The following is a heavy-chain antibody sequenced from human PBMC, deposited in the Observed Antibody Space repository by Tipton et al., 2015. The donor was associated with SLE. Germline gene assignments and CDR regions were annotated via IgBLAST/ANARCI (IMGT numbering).Heavy chain of an antibody. CDR1: GDSVSSNSAA. V-gene: IGHV6-1*01. CDR2: TYYRSKWYN. J-gene: IGHJ3*02. D-gene: IGHD2-2*02. Sequence: GLVKPSQTLSLTCAISGDSVSSNSAAWNWIRQSPSRGLEWLGRTYYRSKWYNDYAVSVKSRITINPDTSKNQFSLQLNSVTPEEPAVYYCARGSYTGTGGTFDIRGQGTMVPLSS. CDR3: ARGSYTGTGGTFDI.